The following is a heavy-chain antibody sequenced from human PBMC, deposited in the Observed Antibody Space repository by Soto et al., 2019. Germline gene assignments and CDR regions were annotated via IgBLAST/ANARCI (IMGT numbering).Heavy chain of an antibody. Sequence: PSETLSLTCAVYGGSFSGYYWSWIRQPPGRGREWIGEINHSGSTNYNPSLKSRVTISVDTSKNQFSLKLSSVTAADTAVYYCARGHPTQSYYYYYYGMDVWGQGTTVTVSS. CDR3: ARGHPTQSYYYYYYGMDV. D-gene: IGHD4-4*01. J-gene: IGHJ6*02. CDR1: GGSFSGYY. V-gene: IGHV4-34*01. CDR2: INHSGST.